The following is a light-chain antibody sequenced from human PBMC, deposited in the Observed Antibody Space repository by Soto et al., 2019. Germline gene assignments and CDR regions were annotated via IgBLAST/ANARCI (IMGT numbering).Light chain of an antibody. V-gene: IGKV3-20*01. CDR2: DAS. J-gene: IGKJ1*01. CDR3: QQYGVSPRT. Sequence: EIVLTQSPATLSLSPGERATLSCRASQSVSSYLAWYQQKPGQAPRLLIYDASNRATGIPDRFSGSGSGTEFTLTINRLEPEDFAVYYCQQYGVSPRTFGQGTKVDI. CDR1: QSVSSY.